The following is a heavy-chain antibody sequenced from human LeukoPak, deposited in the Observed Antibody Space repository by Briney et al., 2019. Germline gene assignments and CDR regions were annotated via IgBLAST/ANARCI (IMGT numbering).Heavy chain of an antibody. CDR3: ARELREHGAFDI. CDR2: IYSGGRT. J-gene: IGHJ3*02. CDR1: AVTLSTNY. V-gene: IGHV3-53*01. Sequence: AGSLTLSCAAAAVTLSTNYMRCDRPAQGKGLEWVSEIYSGGRTYYAASVKGRFSISRDTSKNTVYLQMNSLRAEDTAVYYCARELREHGAFDIWGQGTMVTVSS. D-gene: IGHD1-26*01.